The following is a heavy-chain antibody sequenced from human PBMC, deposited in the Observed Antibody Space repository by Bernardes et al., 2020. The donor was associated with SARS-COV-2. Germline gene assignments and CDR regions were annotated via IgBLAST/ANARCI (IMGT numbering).Heavy chain of an antibody. V-gene: IGHV6-1*01. J-gene: IGHJ6*02. CDR3: ARGANYAMGV. Sequence: SQTLSLTCAISGDSVSSNSAVWHWIRQSPSRGLEWPGRTSYRSKWNYDYAVSVKSRITISPDTSKNQFSLELTSVTPEDTAVYYCARGANYAMGVWGQGTTVTVSS. CDR2: TSYRSKWNY. CDR1: GDSVSSNSAV.